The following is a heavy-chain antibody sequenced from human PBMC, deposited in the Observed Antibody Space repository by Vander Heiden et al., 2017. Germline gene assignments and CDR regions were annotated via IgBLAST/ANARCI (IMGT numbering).Heavy chain of an antibody. D-gene: IGHD3-22*01. CDR3: VRERVDSSGYYDY. CDR2: ISRSSSSI. J-gene: IGHJ4*02. V-gene: IGHV3-48*02. Sequence: EVQLVESGGGLVQPGGSVRLSCAASGFPFSTYNMNWVRQAPGKGLEWVSYISRSSSSIYYADFVKGRFTISRDNAKNALLLQMNSLRDEDTAVYYCVRERVDSSGYYDYWGQGTLVTVSS. CDR1: GFPFSTYN.